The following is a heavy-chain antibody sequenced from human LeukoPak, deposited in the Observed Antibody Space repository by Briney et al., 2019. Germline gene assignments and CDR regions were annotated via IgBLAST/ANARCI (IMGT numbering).Heavy chain of an antibody. V-gene: IGHV3-72*01. CDR2: IRDKGNSYTT. Sequence: GGSLRLPCAASGFAFSDHYMDWVRQAPGKGLEWVGRIRDKGNSYTTEYAASVKGRFTISRDDSKNSVYLQMNSLKTEDTAVYYCARVRYYYDSSGYYLPIDYWGQGTLVTVSS. CDR3: ARVRYYYDSSGYYLPIDY. CDR1: GFAFSDHY. J-gene: IGHJ4*02. D-gene: IGHD3-22*01.